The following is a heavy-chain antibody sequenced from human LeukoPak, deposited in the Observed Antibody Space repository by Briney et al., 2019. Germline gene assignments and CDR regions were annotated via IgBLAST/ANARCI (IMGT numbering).Heavy chain of an antibody. D-gene: IGHD3-16*02. CDR2: ISSSGSTI. CDR1: GFTFSDYY. Sequence: PGGSLRLSCAASGFTFSDYYMSWIRQAPGKGLEWVSYISSSGSTIYYADSVKGRFTISRDNAKNSLYLQMNSLKTEDTAVYYCTTSATFGGVIVTNKQQAQTDYWGQGTLVTVSS. J-gene: IGHJ4*02. CDR3: TTSATFGGVIVTNKQQAQTDY. V-gene: IGHV3-11*01.